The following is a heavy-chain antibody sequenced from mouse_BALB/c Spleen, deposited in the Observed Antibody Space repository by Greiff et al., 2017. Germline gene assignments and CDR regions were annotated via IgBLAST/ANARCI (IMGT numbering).Heavy chain of an antibody. CDR3: ARDWDGEAMDY. V-gene: IGHV14-3*02. CDR1: GFNIKDTY. D-gene: IGHD4-1*01. CDR2: IDPANGNT. J-gene: IGHJ4*01. Sequence: EVKLVESGAELVKPGASVKLSCTASGFNIKDTYMHWVKQRPEQGLEWIGRIDPANGNTKYDPKFQGKATITADTSSNTAYLQLSSLTSEDTAVYYCARDWDGEAMDYWGQGTSVTVSS.